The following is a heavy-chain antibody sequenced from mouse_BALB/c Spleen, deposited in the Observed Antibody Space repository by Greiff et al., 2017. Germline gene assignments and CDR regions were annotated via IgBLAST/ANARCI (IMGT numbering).Heavy chain of an antibody. CDR3: ARHGSSGGFAY. J-gene: IGHJ3*01. D-gene: IGHD1-1*01. CDR2: ISNGGGST. Sequence: EVHLVESGGGLVQPGGSLKLSCAASGFTFSSYTMSWVRQTPEKRLEWVAYISNGGGSTYYPDTVKGRFTISRDNAKNTLYLQMSSLKSEDTAMYYCARHGSSGGFAYWGQGTLVTVSA. V-gene: IGHV5-12-2*01. CDR1: GFTFSSYT.